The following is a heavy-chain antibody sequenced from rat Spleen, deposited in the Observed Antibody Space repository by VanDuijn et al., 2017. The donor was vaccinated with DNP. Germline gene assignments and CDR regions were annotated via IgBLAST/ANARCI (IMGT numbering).Heavy chain of an antibody. CDR1: EFTFSNFY. V-gene: IGHV5-25*01. Sequence: EVQLVESGGGLVQPGRSMKLSCVASEFTFSNFYMAWVRQAPTKGLEWVASISNGGGNTYYRDSVKGRFTISRDNAKNTLFLQMDSLRSEDTATYYCTTGGNNPFPYWGQGTLVTVSS. CDR2: ISNGGGNT. CDR3: TTGGNNPFPY. J-gene: IGHJ3*01. D-gene: IGHD1-10*01.